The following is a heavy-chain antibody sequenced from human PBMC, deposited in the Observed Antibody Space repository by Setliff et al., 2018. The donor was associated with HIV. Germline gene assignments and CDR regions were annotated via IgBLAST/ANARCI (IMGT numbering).Heavy chain of an antibody. J-gene: IGHJ4*02. CDR1: GGSFRGYY. Sequence: PSETLSLTCAVYGGSFRGYYWSWIRQPPGKGLEWIGEISHSGSTNYNPSLKSRVTISVDTSKSQFSLKLSSVTAADTALYYCARGSDYIWGNYRFPFDYWGQGTLVTVSS. CDR3: ARGSDYIWGNYRFPFDY. CDR2: ISHSGST. D-gene: IGHD3-16*02. V-gene: IGHV4-34*01.